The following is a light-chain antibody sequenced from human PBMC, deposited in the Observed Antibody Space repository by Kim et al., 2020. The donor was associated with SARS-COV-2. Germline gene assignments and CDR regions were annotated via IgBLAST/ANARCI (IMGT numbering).Light chain of an antibody. V-gene: IGLV3-1*01. CDR2: QDS. Sequence: SYELTQPPSVSVSPGQTASITCSGDKLGAKYACWYQQKPGQSPVLVIYQDSKRPSGIPERFSGSNSGNTATLTISGTQAMDEADYYCQAWDSSTLYVFGTGTKVTVL. CDR3: QAWDSSTLYV. J-gene: IGLJ1*01. CDR1: KLGAKY.